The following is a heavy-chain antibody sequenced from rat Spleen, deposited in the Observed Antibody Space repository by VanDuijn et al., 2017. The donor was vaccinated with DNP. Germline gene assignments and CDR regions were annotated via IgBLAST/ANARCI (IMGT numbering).Heavy chain of an antibody. V-gene: IGHV2S12*01. CDR3: ARYSTSFVMDA. CDR1: GFSLTTNG. J-gene: IGHJ4*01. Sequence: QVQLKESGPGLVQPSQTLSLTCTVSGFSLTTNGVSWVRQPPGKGLEWLAAISSGGSTGYNSALKSRLSISRDTSKSQVFLKMNSLQTEDTATYCCARYSTSFVMDAWGQGASVTVSA. D-gene: IGHD1-2*01. CDR2: ISSGGST.